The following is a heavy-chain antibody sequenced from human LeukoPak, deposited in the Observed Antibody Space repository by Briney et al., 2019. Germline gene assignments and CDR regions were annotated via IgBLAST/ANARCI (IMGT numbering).Heavy chain of an antibody. J-gene: IGHJ3*02. CDR1: GFSISSGYY. Sequence: SETLSLTCAVSGFSISSGYYWGWIRQPPGKGLEFIGSIYHSGSTFYSPSLKSRVTISVDTSKNQFSLKLSSVSAADTAVIYCARVGGCSSSSCYAFDIWGEGAVVTVSS. CDR2: IYHSGST. V-gene: IGHV4-38-2*01. D-gene: IGHD2-2*01. CDR3: ARVGGCSSSSCYAFDI.